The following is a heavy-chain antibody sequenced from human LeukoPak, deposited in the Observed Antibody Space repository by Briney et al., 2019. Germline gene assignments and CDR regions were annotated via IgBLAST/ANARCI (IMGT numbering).Heavy chain of an antibody. Sequence: GGSLRLSCAASGFTFNAYSMSWVRQAPGKGLEWVSIISRTSESIFYADSVKGRFTISRDNAKNSLYLQMNSLRAEDTAVYYCARDWGTQLDWGQGTMVTVSS. CDR2: ISRTSESI. D-gene: IGHD3-16*01. CDR1: GFTFNAYS. V-gene: IGHV3-21*01. J-gene: IGHJ3*01. CDR3: ARDWGTQLD.